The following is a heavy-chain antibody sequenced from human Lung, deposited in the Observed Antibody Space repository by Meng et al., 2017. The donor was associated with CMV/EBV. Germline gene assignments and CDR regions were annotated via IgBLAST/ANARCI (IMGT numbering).Heavy chain of an antibody. D-gene: IGHD3-10*01. V-gene: IGHV1-2*02. J-gene: IGHJ4*02. CDR1: GHSFTDYY. CDR2: INPNSGGT. Sequence: ASVXVSXKASGHSFTDYYIHWVRQAPGQGLEWMGWINPNSGGTNYAENFQGRVTMTRDTSISTASMELNRLRSEDTAVYYCARDRFRTVRGLFSYWAQETXVTVSS. CDR3: ARDRFRTVRGLFSY.